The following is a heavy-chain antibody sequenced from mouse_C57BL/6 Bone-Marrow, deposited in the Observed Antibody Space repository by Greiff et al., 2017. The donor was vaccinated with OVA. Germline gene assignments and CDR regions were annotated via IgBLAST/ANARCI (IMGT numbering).Heavy chain of an antibody. CDR3: ARHGVTTVVATRYFDV. CDR1: GYTFTEYT. Sequence: QVQLQQSGAELVKPGASVKLSCKASGYTFTEYTIHWVKQRSGQGLAWIGWFYPGSGSIKYNEKFKDKATLTVDKSSSTVYMELSRLTSEDSAVYFCARHGVTTVVATRYFDVWGTGTTVTVSS. V-gene: IGHV1-62-2*01. J-gene: IGHJ1*03. D-gene: IGHD1-1*01. CDR2: FYPGSGSI.